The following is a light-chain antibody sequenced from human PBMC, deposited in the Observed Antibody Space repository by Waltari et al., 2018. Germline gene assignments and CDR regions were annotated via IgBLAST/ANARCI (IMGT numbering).Light chain of an antibody. V-gene: IGKV4-1*01. Sequence: DIVMTQSPDSLAVSLGERATINCKSSQNLLYTSNNKNFLAWYQQRPGHPLKLLIYWASTRESGFPDRFRGNGSGTDFTLTITALQAEDVAVYYCQQYYSPPLTFGGGTKVEIK. CDR2: WAS. CDR1: QNLLYTSNNKNF. J-gene: IGKJ4*01. CDR3: QQYYSPPLT.